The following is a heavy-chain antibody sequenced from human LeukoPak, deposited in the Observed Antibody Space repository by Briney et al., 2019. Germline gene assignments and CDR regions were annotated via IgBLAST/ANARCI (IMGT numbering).Heavy chain of an antibody. CDR2: IYSGGGT. CDR3: AKDKLGIRDAFDI. J-gene: IGHJ3*02. V-gene: IGHV3-53*01. CDR1: GFTVSSNY. Sequence: GGSLRLSCAASGFTVSSNYMSWVRQAPGKGLEWVSVIYSGGGTYYADSVKGRFTISRDNSKNTLYLQMNSLRAEDTAVYYCAKDKLGIRDAFDIWGQGTMVTVSS. D-gene: IGHD7-27*01.